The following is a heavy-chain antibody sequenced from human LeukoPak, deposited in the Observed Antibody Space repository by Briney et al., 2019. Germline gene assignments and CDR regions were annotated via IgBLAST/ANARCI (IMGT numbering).Heavy chain of an antibody. J-gene: IGHJ4*02. V-gene: IGHV3-74*01. CDR1: GFTFSDTR. D-gene: IGHD2/OR15-2a*01. CDR2: IRSEGIDT. Sequence: SGGSLRLSCAASGFTFSDTRMHWVRQAPGEGLVWVSRIRSEGIDTRYAESVKGRFTISRDNAKNTLYLQMNSLRAEDTAVYYCARDWFHAIDYWGQGALVTVSS. CDR3: ARDWFHAIDY.